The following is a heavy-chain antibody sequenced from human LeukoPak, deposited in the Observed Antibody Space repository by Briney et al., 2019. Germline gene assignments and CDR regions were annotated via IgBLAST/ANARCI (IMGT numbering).Heavy chain of an antibody. CDR2: ISVYNGNT. CDR1: GHTFTNYG. D-gene: IGHD5-24*01. CDR3: ARGWLQPYWYFDL. V-gene: IGHV1-18*01. J-gene: IGHJ2*01. Sequence: ASVKVSCKASGHTFTNYGIVWVRQAPGQGLEWMGWISVYNGNTNYAQKFQGRVTMTADTSTSTAYMELRSLRSDDTAVYYCARGWLQPYWYFDLWGRGTLVTVSS.